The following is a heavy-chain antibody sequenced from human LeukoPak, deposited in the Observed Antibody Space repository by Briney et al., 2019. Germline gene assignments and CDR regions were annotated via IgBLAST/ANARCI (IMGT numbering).Heavy chain of an antibody. Sequence: SETLSLTCTVSGGSISSYYWSWIRQPPGKGLEWIGYIYNSGSTNYNPSLKSRVTISVDTSKNQFSLKLSSVTAADTAVYYCASGFAGTFDYWGQGTLVTVSS. CDR2: IYNSGST. V-gene: IGHV4-59*01. CDR3: ASGFAGTFDY. D-gene: IGHD6-13*01. CDR1: GGSISSYY. J-gene: IGHJ4*02.